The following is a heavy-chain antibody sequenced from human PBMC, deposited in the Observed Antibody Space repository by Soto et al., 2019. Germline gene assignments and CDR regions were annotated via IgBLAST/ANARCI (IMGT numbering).Heavy chain of an antibody. Sequence: ASVKVSCKASGYTFSNYGISWVRQAPGQGLEWMGWISAYNGDTNYSQKFQGRVTMTADTSTSTAYMELRSLRPDDTAVYYCARDIAAADPYGMDVWG. CDR3: ARDIAAADPYGMDV. CDR1: GYTFSNYG. D-gene: IGHD6-13*01. CDR2: ISAYNGDT. J-gene: IGHJ6*02. V-gene: IGHV1-18*01.